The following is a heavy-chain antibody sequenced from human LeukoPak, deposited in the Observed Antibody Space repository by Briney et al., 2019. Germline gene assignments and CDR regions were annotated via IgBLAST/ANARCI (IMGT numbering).Heavy chain of an antibody. J-gene: IGHJ4*02. CDR1: GGTFSSYA. CDR2: IIPIFGTA. Sequence: SVKVSCKASGGTFSSYAISWVRQAPGQGLEWMGGIIPIFGTANYAQKFQGRVTITADESTSTAYMELSSLRSEDTAVYYCATDWSTMIVVARWGYWGQGTLVTVSS. D-gene: IGHD3-22*01. CDR3: ATDWSTMIVVARWGY. V-gene: IGHV1-69*13.